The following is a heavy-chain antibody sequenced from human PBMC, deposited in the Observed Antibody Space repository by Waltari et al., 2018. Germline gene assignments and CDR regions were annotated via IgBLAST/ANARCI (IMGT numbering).Heavy chain of an antibody. CDR3: ARTTNNDY. CDR1: GFPFSSYW. D-gene: IGHD2-8*01. J-gene: IGHJ4*02. Sequence: EVQLVESGGGLVQPGGSLRLSCSASGFPFSSYWMSWVRQAPGKGLEWVANIKQDGSEKYYVDSVKGRFTISRDNAKNSLYLQMNSLRAEDTAVYYCARTTNNDYWGQGTLVTVSS. CDR2: IKQDGSEK. V-gene: IGHV3-7*01.